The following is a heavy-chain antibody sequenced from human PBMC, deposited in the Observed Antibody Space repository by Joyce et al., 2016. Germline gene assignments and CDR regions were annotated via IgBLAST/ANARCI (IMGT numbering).Heavy chain of an antibody. V-gene: IGHV3-30*18. CDR3: VKDNGDAGYYFHGLDV. D-gene: IGHD4-17*01. CDR1: GCTFSEYG. CDR2: IAYDGDNK. J-gene: IGHJ6*02. Sequence: QVHLVESGGGVVQPGRSLRLSCVASGCTFSEYGMHWVRQAQGKGLEWGAVIAYDGDNKYYLESVKGRFTISRDNSKSTLYLQLNSLTTEDTGVYFCVKDNGDAGYYFHGLDVWGRGTTVAVPS.